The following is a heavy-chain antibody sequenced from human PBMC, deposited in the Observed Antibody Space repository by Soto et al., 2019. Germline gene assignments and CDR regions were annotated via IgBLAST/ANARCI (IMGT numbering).Heavy chain of an antibody. D-gene: IGHD3-22*01. CDR3: ARAGEEHPYYYDSSGYYVDY. V-gene: IGHV3-21*01. CDR2: ISSSSSYI. Sequence: GGSLRLSCAASGFTFSSYSMNWVRQAPGKGLEWVSSISSSSSYIYYADSVKGRFTISRDNAKNSLYLQMNSLRAEDTAVYYCARAGEEHPYYYDSSGYYVDYWGQGTLVTVSS. CDR1: GFTFSSYS. J-gene: IGHJ4*02.